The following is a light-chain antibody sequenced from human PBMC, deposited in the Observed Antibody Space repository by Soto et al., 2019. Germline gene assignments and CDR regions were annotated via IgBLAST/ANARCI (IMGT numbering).Light chain of an antibody. V-gene: IGKV3-11*01. Sequence: EIVLTQSPATLSLSPGERATLSCRASQSVSSYLAWYQQNPGQAPRLLIYAASNRATGIPARFSGSGSRTDFTLTISSLEPEDFAVYYCQQRSNWPFPFGPGPKVDIK. CDR2: AAS. J-gene: IGKJ3*01. CDR1: QSVSSY. CDR3: QQRSNWPFP.